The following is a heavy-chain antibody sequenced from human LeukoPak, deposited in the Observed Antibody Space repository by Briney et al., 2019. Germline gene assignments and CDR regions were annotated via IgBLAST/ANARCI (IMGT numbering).Heavy chain of an antibody. V-gene: IGHV1-2*02. CDR2: INPNSGGT. Sequence: ASVKVSCKASGYSFTDKYMHWVRLAPGQGLEWMGWINPNSGGTNYAQKFQGRVTMTTDTSMSTAYMELSRLTSDDTAVYYCARAGGRSWFDPWGQGTLVTVSS. CDR3: ARAGGRSWFDP. CDR1: GYSFTDKY. J-gene: IGHJ5*02.